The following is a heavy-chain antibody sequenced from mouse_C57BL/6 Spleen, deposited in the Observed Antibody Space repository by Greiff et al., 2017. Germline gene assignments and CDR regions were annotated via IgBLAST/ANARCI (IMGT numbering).Heavy chain of an antibody. Sequence: EVQRVESGGGLVQPGGSLKFSCAASGFTFSDYGMAWVRQAPRKGPEGVAIISNLAYSINYADTVTGRFTISRENTENTLFLKMSSLKSEDKAMACCARHRRDVGFAYWGQGTLVTVSA. J-gene: IGHJ3*01. V-gene: IGHV5-15*01. CDR1: GFTFSDYG. D-gene: IGHD3-3*01. CDR2: ISNLAYSI. CDR3: ARHRRDVGFAY.